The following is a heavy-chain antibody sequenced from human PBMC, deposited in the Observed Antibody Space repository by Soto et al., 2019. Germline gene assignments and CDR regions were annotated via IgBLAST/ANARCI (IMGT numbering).Heavy chain of an antibody. V-gene: IGHV1-69*12. CDR2: ITPFFGTA. CDR3: AQTLGLAVAGPGRFDL. CDR1: GGTFSNYA. D-gene: IGHD6-19*01. Sequence: QVQLVQSGAEVKKPGSSVKVSCKASGGTFSNYAISWVRQAPGQGLEWMGGITPFFGTANDAQKFQGRVTITADESMSTAYMELSRLRSEDTAVYYCAQTLGLAVAGPGRFDLWGRGTLVTVSS. J-gene: IGHJ2*01.